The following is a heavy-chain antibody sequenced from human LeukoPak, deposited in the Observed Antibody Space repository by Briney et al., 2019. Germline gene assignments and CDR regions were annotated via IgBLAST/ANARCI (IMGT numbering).Heavy chain of an antibody. D-gene: IGHD6-19*01. V-gene: IGHV3-11*01. CDR1: GFTFSDYN. J-gene: IGHJ4*02. CDR3: AGDKTTGGWYEFDY. Sequence: PGGSLRLSCAASGFTFSDYNMRWIRQAPGKGLEWVSSISRSGSTKYYADSVKGRFTISRDNAKNSLFLQMNSLRAEDTAVYYCAGDKTTGGWYEFDYWGQGTLVTVSS. CDR2: ISRSGSTK.